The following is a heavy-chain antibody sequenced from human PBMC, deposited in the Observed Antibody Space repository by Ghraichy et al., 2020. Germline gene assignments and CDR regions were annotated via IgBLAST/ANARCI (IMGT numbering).Heavy chain of an antibody. CDR3: TRLDSFMGAGQYNMDV. Sequence: SETLSLTCAVSGYSISGGYYWAWIRQPPGKGLEWIGSIFHTGRTYDNPSLKSRVTLSVDTSKNQFSLRLNSVTAADTAVYFCTRLDSFMGAGQYNMDVWGQGTTVTVSS. D-gene: IGHD1-14*01. CDR1: GYSISGGYY. CDR2: IFHTGRT. V-gene: IGHV4-38-2*01. J-gene: IGHJ6*02.